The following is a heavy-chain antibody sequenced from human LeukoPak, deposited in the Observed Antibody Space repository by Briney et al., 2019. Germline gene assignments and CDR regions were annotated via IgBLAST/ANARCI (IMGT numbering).Heavy chain of an antibody. V-gene: IGHV3-49*03. D-gene: IGHD4-11*01. Sequence: GGSLRLSCTAFGLTLGDYAMSWFRQAPGKGLEWVGFISSKAYGGTTEYAASVKGRFTISRDDSKSIAYLQMNSLKTEDTAVYYCTRGKHDYSLYFDYWGQGTLVTVSS. CDR3: TRGKHDYSLYFDY. CDR2: ISSKAYGGTT. CDR1: GLTLGDYA. J-gene: IGHJ4*02.